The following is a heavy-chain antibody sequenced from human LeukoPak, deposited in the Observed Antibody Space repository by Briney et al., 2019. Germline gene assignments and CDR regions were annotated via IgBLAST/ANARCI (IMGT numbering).Heavy chain of an antibody. J-gene: IGHJ4*02. CDR1: GFTFSSYA. V-gene: IGHV3-23*01. CDR2: ISGSGGST. CDR3: ANPLVDYGDKIAY. D-gene: IGHD4-17*01. Sequence: GGSLRLSCAASGFTFSSYAMSWVRQAPGKGLEWVSAISGSGGSTYYADSVKGRFTISRDNSKNTLYLQMNSLRAEDTAVYYCANPLVDYGDKIAYWGQGTLVTVSS.